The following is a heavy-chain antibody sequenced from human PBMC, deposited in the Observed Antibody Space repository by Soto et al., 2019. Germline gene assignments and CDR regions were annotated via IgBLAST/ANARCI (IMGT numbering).Heavy chain of an antibody. Sequence: QVQLQQWGAGLLKPSETLSLTCAVYGGSFSTYHWSWIRQTQGKGLEWIGDINHSGSTNYNPSLKSRVTMSVDTSKIQFSLKLRSVTAADTAVYYCARGSPLGRSSLPDFDYWGQGTLVAVSS. CDR1: GGSFSTYH. V-gene: IGHV4-34*02. CDR3: ARGSPLGRSSLPDFDY. J-gene: IGHJ4*02. D-gene: IGHD6-6*01. CDR2: INHSGST.